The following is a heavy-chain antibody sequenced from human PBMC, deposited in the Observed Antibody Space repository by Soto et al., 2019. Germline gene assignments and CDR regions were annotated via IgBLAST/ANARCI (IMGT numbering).Heavy chain of an antibody. V-gene: IGHV3-74*01. Sequence: GGSLRLSCAASGFTFSSYWMHWVRQAPGKGLVWVSRVNNDGNNTNYADSVKGRFTISGDNAKNTLYLQMNSLRAEDTAVYYCARVSRGSSVKFDCWGQGTLVTVSS. CDR3: ARVSRGSSVKFDC. D-gene: IGHD3-10*01. CDR1: GFTFSSYW. CDR2: VNNDGNNT. J-gene: IGHJ4*02.